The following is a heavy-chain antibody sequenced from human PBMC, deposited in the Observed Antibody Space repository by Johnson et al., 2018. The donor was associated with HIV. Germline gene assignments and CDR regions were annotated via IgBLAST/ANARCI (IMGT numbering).Heavy chain of an antibody. CDR1: GFTFSSYW. CDR2: IKQDGSEK. J-gene: IGHJ3*02. Sequence: EVQLVESGGGLVQPGGSLRLSCAASGFTFSSYWMSWVRQAPGKGLEWVANIKQDGSEKYYVDSVKGRFTISRDNAKNSLYLQMNSLRAEDTAVYYCARDTASSSTLDAFDIWGQGTMVTVSS. D-gene: IGHD2-2*01. CDR3: ARDTASSSTLDAFDI. V-gene: IGHV3-7*01.